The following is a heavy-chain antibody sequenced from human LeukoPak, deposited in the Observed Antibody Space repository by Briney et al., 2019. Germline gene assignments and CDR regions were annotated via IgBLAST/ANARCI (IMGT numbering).Heavy chain of an antibody. CDR1: GYTLTELS. CDR2: FDPEDGET. D-gene: IGHD1-26*01. CDR3: ATVDGSHSGSYYYFDY. Sequence: GASVKVSCKVSGYTLTELSMHWVRQAPGKGLEWMGGFDPEDGETIYAQKFQGRVTMTEDTSTDTAYMELSSLRSEDTAVYYCATVDGSHSGSYYYFDYWGQGTLVAVSS. V-gene: IGHV1-24*01. J-gene: IGHJ4*02.